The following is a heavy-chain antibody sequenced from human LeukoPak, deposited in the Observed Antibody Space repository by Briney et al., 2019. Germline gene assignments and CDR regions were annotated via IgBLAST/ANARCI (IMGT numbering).Heavy chain of an antibody. J-gene: IGHJ4*02. Sequence: ASVKVSCKASGYTLTSYGISWVRQAPGQGLEWMGWISAYNGNTNYAQKLQGRVTITADESTSTAYMELSSLRSEDTAVYYCARHSSSPLDYWGQGTLVTVSS. V-gene: IGHV1-18*01. CDR3: ARHSSSPLDY. CDR1: GYTLTSYG. D-gene: IGHD6-6*01. CDR2: ISAYNGNT.